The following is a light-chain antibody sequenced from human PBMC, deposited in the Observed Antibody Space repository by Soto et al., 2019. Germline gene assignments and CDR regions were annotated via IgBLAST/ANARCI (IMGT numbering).Light chain of an antibody. J-gene: IGLJ1*01. CDR2: TTN. CDR3: AAWDDSLNGHV. Sequence: QSVLAQPPPRSGTPGPKVTIPCSGSSSNIGTSSVHWFQQLPGTAPKLLISTTNQRPSGVPERFSGSKSGTSASLAISGLQSEDEADYYCAAWDDSLNGHVFGTGTKVTVL. CDR1: SSNIGTSS. V-gene: IGLV1-44*01.